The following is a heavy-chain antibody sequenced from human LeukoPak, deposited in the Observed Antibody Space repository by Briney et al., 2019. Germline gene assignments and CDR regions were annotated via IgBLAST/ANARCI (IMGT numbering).Heavy chain of an antibody. V-gene: IGHV6-1*01. CDR2: TYYRSKLYN. CDR1: GDIVSSNSAA. J-gene: IGHJ4*02. Sequence: PSQTLSLTCALSGDIVSSNSAAWNWIRQSPSRGLEWLGRTYYRSKLYNDYAVSVKSRITINPDTSKNQFSLQLNSVTPEDTAVYYCARDAPTTAPRVFDYWGQGTLVTVSS. D-gene: IGHD1-26*01. CDR3: ARDAPTTAPRVFDY.